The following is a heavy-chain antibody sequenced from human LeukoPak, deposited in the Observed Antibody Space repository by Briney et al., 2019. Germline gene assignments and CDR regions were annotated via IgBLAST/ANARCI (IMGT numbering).Heavy chain of an antibody. V-gene: IGHV1-18*01. CDR2: ISAYNGDT. D-gene: IGHD3-22*01. CDR1: GYTFTSYG. CDR3: ARLITMIADGYDI. J-gene: IGHJ3*02. Sequence: GASVKVSCKASGYTFTSYGISWVRQAPGQGLEWVGWISAYNGDTNYAQKLQGRVTMTADTSTSTAYMELRSLRSDDTAVYYCARLITMIADGYDIWGQGTVVTVSS.